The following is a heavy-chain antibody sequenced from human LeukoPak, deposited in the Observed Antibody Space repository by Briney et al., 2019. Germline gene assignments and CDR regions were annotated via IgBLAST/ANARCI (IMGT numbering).Heavy chain of an antibody. CDR1: GFTFSSYS. D-gene: IGHD3-3*01. Sequence: PGGSLRLSCAASGFTFSSYSMNWVRQAPGKGLEWVSSISSSSSYIYYADSVKGRFTISRDNAKNSLYLLMNSLRAEDTAVYWCARDYIAYDPLDYWGQGTLVTVSS. J-gene: IGHJ4*02. V-gene: IGHV3-21*01. CDR2: ISSSSSYI. CDR3: ARDYIAYDPLDY.